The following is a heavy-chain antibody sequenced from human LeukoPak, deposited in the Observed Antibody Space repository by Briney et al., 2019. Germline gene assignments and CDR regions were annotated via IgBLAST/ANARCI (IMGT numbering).Heavy chain of an antibody. CDR1: GFRFEDCA. CDR3: AKDSGPRGDWAPNWFDP. CDR2: ISGDGRNT. D-gene: IGHD3-9*01. J-gene: IGHJ5*02. Sequence: GGSLRLSCAASGFRFEDCAMHWVRQAPGKRLEWLSIISGDGRNTYYADSVKGRFTISRDSTRSSLYLHMRGLRPEDTAFYYCAKDSGPRGDWAPNWFDPWGQGTLVTVSS. V-gene: IGHV3-43*02.